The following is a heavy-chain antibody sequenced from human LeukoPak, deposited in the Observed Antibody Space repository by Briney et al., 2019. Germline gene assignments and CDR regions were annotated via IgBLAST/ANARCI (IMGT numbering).Heavy chain of an antibody. V-gene: IGHV4-34*01. J-gene: IGHJ4*02. D-gene: IGHD5-24*01. CDR2: IDHQGST. CDR3: AWTRDGYLRY. Sequence: SETLSLTCAVYGGASSGYYGTWMRQAPGKGLEWIGEIDHQGSTNYNPSRKSRVTISVDTSKSQFSLRLSSVTAADTAVYYCAWTRDGYLRYWGQGTLVSVSS. CDR1: GGASSGYY.